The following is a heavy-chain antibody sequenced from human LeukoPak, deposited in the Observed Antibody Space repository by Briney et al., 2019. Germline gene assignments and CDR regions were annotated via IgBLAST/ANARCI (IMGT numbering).Heavy chain of an antibody. CDR3: ARTTQFNTVIQD. V-gene: IGHV4-39*01. J-gene: IGHJ1*01. D-gene: IGHD4-17*01. CDR2: IYYSGST. Sequence: SETLSLTCTVSGGSISSSSYYWSWIRQPPGKGLEWIGSIYYSGSTYYNPSLKSRVTISVDTSKNQFSLKLSSVTAADTAVYYCARTTQFNTVIQDWGQGTLVTVSS. CDR1: GGSISSSSYY.